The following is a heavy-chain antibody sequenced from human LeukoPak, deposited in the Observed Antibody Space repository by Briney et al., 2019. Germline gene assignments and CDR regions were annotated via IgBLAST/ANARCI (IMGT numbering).Heavy chain of an antibody. D-gene: IGHD4-17*01. CDR1: GFTFSSYE. CDR3: ARDQPLTVSSWGYFYYYLDV. V-gene: IGHV3-48*03. CDR2: ISSSGSTI. J-gene: IGHJ6*03. Sequence: QPGGSLRLSCAASGFTFSSYEMNWVRQAPGKGLEWVSYISSSGSTIYYADSVKGRFTISRDNAKNSLYLQMNSLRAEDTAVYFCARDQPLTVSSWGYFYYYLDVWGRGTTVTVSS.